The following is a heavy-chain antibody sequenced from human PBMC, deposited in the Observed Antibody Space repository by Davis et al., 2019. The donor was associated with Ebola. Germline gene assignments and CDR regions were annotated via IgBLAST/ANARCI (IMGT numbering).Heavy chain of an antibody. Sequence: GESLKISCAASGFTFSSYGMHWVRQAPGKGLEWVAFIRYDGSNKYYADSVKGRFTISRDNSKNTLYLQMNSLRAEDTAVYYCAKDRDRQLVPDYWGQGTLVTDSS. CDR2: IRYDGSNK. V-gene: IGHV3-30*02. J-gene: IGHJ4*02. CDR3: AKDRDRQLVPDY. D-gene: IGHD6-6*01. CDR1: GFTFSSYG.